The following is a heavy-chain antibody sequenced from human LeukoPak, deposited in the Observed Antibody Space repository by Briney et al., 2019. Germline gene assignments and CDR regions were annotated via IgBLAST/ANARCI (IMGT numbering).Heavy chain of an antibody. V-gene: IGHV3-30-3*01. D-gene: IGHD3-22*01. CDR1: GFTFSSYA. Sequence: GGSLRLSCAASGFTFSSYAMHWVRQAPGKGLEWVAVISYDGSNKYYADSVKGRFTISRDNSKNTLYLQMNSLRAEDTAVYYCARDRGSYYYDSSGIAGDFDYWGQGTLVTVSS. CDR2: ISYDGSNK. CDR3: ARDRGSYYYDSSGIAGDFDY. J-gene: IGHJ4*02.